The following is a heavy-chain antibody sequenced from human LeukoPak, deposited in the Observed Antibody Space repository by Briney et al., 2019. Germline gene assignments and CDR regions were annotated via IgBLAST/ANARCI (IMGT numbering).Heavy chain of an antibody. Sequence: ASVKVSCKASGYSFTGYYMHWVRQAPGQGLEWMGWINPDSGATEYAQKFQGRVTMTRDTSMTTAYMDLSRLTSDDTAVYYCAREGSSAINTNWFDPWGQGTLVAVSS. J-gene: IGHJ5*02. CDR1: GYSFTGYY. V-gene: IGHV1-2*02. CDR2: INPDSGAT. D-gene: IGHD5-12*01. CDR3: AREGSSAINTNWFDP.